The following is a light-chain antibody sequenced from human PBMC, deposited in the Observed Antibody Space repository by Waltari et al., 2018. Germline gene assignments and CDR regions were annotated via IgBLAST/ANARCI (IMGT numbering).Light chain of an antibody. CDR2: AAS. CDR1: QSISTY. J-gene: IGKJ2*01. CDR3: QQSYSTLMYT. V-gene: IGKV1-39*01. Sequence: DIQITQSPSSLSASVGDRVTITCRASQSISTYLNWYQQKPGKAPKVLIYAASSLQSGVPSRFSGSGSGTDFTLTISSLQPEDFATYYCQQSYSTLMYTFGQGTKLEIK.